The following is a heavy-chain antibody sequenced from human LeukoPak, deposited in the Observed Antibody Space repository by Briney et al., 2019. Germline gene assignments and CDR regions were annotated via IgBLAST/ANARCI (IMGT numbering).Heavy chain of an antibody. CDR1: EFSVGSNY. V-gene: IGHV3-48*01. J-gene: IGHJ4*02. CDR2: ITSTSSTI. Sequence: PGGSLRLSCAASEFSVGSNYMTWVRQAPGKGLEWISYITSTSSTIYYADSVQGRFTTSRDNAKNSLYLQMNSLRAEDTALYYCASQGVAASGYWGQGTLVTVSS. D-gene: IGHD6-6*01. CDR3: ASQGVAASGY.